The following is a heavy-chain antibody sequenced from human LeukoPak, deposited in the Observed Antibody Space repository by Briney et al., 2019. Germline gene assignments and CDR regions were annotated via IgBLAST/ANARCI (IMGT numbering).Heavy chain of an antibody. Sequence: SETLSLTCSVSGGSISSYYWSWIRQPPGKGLEWIGSIYHSGSTYYNPSLKSQVTISVDTSKNQFSLKLSSVTAADTAVYYCARVEDNYYYYMDVWGKGTTVTVSS. CDR2: IYHSGST. CDR3: ARVEDNYYYYMDV. V-gene: IGHV4-38-2*02. CDR1: GGSISSYY. J-gene: IGHJ6*03.